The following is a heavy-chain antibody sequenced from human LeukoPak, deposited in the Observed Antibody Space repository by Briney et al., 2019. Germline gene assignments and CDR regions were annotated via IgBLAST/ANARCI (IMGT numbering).Heavy chain of an antibody. J-gene: IGHJ5*02. CDR2: IYHSGST. Sequence: SETLSLTCTVSGGSISSGGYYWSWIRQPPGKGLEWIGYIYHSGSTYYNPSLKSRVTISVDTSKNQFSLKLSSVTAADTAVYYCARDKELRYFDWLFQPNWFDPWGQGTLVTVSS. V-gene: IGHV4-30-2*01. CDR3: ARDKELRYFDWLFQPNWFDP. CDR1: GGSISSGGYY. D-gene: IGHD3-9*01.